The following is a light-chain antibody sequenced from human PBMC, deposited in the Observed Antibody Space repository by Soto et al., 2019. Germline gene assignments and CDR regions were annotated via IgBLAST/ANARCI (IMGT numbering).Light chain of an antibody. CDR1: HIINNNY. V-gene: IGKV3-20*01. CDR2: GAS. Sequence: EIVVTQSPGPPSLSPGEGGILSCRASHIINNNYLAWDQQKPGXAPXXLTYGASSRATGIPDRFSGGGSGTDFTLTVTRLEPEDFAVYYCQQYGSSITFGQGTRLEIK. J-gene: IGKJ5*01. CDR3: QQYGSSIT.